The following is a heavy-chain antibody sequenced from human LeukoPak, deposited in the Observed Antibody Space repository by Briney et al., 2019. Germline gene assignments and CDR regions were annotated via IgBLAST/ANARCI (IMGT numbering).Heavy chain of an antibody. Sequence: PSETLSLTCTVSGGSISSSSYYWGWIRQPPGKGLEWIGSIYYSGSTYYNPSLKSRVTISIDTSKNQFSLKLSSVTAADTAVYYCAKMRPYSSGWYDYWGQGTLVTVSS. J-gene: IGHJ4*02. V-gene: IGHV4-39*01. CDR2: IYYSGST. D-gene: IGHD6-19*01. CDR3: AKMRPYSSGWYDY. CDR1: GGSISSSSYY.